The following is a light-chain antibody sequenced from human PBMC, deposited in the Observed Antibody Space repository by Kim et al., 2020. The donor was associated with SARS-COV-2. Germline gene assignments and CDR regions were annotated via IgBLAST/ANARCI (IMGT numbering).Light chain of an antibody. CDR3: QSYDSTNHGV. J-gene: IGLJ3*02. CDR1: SGSIASNY. CDR2: EAN. Sequence: KTVTSSSTRSSGSIASNYVKWYRQRPGSAAATVIYEANQRPSGVPGRFSGSVDTSSNSASLSISGLKTEDEADYYCQSYDSTNHGVFGGGTQLTVL. V-gene: IGLV6-57*03.